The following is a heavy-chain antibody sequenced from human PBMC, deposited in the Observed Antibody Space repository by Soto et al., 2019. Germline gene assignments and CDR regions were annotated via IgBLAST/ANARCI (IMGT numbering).Heavy chain of an antibody. CDR1: GFTFTSYA. Sequence: EVQLLESGGGLVQPGGSLRLSCAASGFTFTSYAMSWVRQAPGKGLEWVSVISGGGGNTCYADSVKGRFTIYRDNSWNTLYLQMNSLRADDTAVYYCAKAKANTIFGVDTLFDYWGQGTLVAVSS. J-gene: IGHJ4*02. CDR3: AKAKANTIFGVDTLFDY. D-gene: IGHD3-3*01. V-gene: IGHV3-23*01. CDR2: ISGGGGNT.